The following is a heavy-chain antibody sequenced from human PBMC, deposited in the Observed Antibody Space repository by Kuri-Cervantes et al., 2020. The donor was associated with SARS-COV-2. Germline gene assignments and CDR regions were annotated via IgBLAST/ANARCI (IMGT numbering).Heavy chain of an antibody. V-gene: IGHV2-70*01. D-gene: IGHD6-13*01. CDR2: IDRDDDK. J-gene: IGHJ4*02. Sequence: SGPTLVKPTQTRTLTCTFSGVSLSTSAMCVSWIGQPPGKAMEWLALIDRDDDKYYSTSLKTRLTISKDTSKNQVVLTMTNMDPVDTATYYCARIASQQLAFNYFDYWGQGTLVTVSS. CDR1: GVSLSTSAMC. CDR3: ARIASQQLAFNYFDY.